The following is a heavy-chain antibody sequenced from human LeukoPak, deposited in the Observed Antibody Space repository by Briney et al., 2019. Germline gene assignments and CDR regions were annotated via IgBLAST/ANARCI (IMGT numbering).Heavy chain of an antibody. Sequence: SETLSLTCTVSGGSISSSSYYWGWIPQPPGKGLEWIGSIYYSGSTYYNPSLKSRVTISVYTSKNQFSLKLSSVTAADTAVYYCARDTGLVYCDYRWFDPWGQGTLVTVSS. CDR3: ARDTGLVYCDYRWFDP. CDR2: IYYSGST. D-gene: IGHD4-17*01. V-gene: IGHV4-39*07. J-gene: IGHJ5*02. CDR1: GGSISSSSYY.